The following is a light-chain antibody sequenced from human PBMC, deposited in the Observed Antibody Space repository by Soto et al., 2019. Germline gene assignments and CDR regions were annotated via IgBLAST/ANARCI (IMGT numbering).Light chain of an antibody. CDR1: SSNIGAIYD. Sequence: QSVLTQPPSASGTPGQRVTISCSGTSSNIGAIYDVHWYQQLPGTAPKLLIYGTNNRPSGVPDRFSGSKSGMSASLAITGLQAADEANYYCQSYDNSLSGSRVFGGGTKLTVL. V-gene: IGLV1-40*01. CDR2: GTN. CDR3: QSYDNSLSGSRV. J-gene: IGLJ3*02.